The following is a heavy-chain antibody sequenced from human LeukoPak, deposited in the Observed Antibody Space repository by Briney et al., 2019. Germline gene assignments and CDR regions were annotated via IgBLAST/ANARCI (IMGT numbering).Heavy chain of an antibody. V-gene: IGHV1-69*01. CDR3: ASPDVDTNYYYYMDV. CDR1: GGTFSSYA. CDR2: IIPIFGTA. J-gene: IGHJ6*03. D-gene: IGHD5-18*01. Sequence: AASVKVSCKASGGTFSSYAISWVRQAPGQGLEWMGGIIPIFGTANYAQKFQGRDTITADESTSTAYMELSSLRSDDTTVYYCASPDVDTNYYYYMDVWGKGTTVTVSS.